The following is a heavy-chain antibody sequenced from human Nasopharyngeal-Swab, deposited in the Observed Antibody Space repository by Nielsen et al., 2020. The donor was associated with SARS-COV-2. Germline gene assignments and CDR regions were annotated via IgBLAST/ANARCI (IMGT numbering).Heavy chain of an antibody. CDR1: GFTFSDYS. CDR3: ARAVVPANYGDYAV. J-gene: IGHJ4*02. Sequence: GESLKISCAASGFTFSDYSMNWVRQAPGKGLEWLSYINSGGSIIYYADSVKGRFTISRDNAKNSLYLQMNSLRAEDTAVYYCARAVVPANYGDYAVWGQGTLVTVSS. CDR2: INSGGSII. D-gene: IGHD4-17*01. V-gene: IGHV3-48*04.